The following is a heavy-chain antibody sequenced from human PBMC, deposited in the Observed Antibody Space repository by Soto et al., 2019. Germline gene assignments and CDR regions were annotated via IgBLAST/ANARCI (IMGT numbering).Heavy chain of an antibody. D-gene: IGHD2-8*01. CDR3: GRCNGDDCHSPFDY. J-gene: IGHJ4*02. V-gene: IGHV3-30*03. CDR2: ITKNGRNK. Sequence: SVGGVVQPGGSLRLSCAASGFTFSNFGMHWVRQAPGKGLEWVADITKNGRNKDYADSVKGRLAISRDDSKNTLELQMNSLRVEDTAMYYCGRCNGDDCHSPFDYWGQGTLVTVSS. CDR1: GFTFSNFG.